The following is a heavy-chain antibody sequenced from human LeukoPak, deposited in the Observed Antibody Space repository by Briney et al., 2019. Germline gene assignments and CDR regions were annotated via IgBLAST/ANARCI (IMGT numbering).Heavy chain of an antibody. CDR1: GGSFSGYY. J-gene: IGHJ5*02. Sequence: SETLSLTCAVYGGSFSGYYWSWVRQPPGKGLEWIGEINHSGSTNYNPSLKSRVTISVDTSKNQFSLKLSSVTAADTAVYYCARAVVVPAAIGHNWFDPWGQGTLVTVSS. D-gene: IGHD2-2*02. V-gene: IGHV4-34*01. CDR2: INHSGST. CDR3: ARAVVVPAAIGHNWFDP.